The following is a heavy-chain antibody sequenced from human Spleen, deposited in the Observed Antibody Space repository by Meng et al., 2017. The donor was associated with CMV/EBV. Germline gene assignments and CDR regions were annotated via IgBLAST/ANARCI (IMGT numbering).Heavy chain of an antibody. Sequence: GESLKISCAASGFTFSDYYMSWIRQAPGKGLEWVSSISSSSSYIYYADSVKGRFAMSRDNAKNSLYLQLNRLRADDTAAYYCARFVKDTSSWYKNYFDHWGQGTLVTVSS. CDR2: ISSSSSYI. D-gene: IGHD6-13*01. V-gene: IGHV3-11*04. J-gene: IGHJ4*02. CDR3: ARFVKDTSSWYKNYFDH. CDR1: GFTFSDYY.